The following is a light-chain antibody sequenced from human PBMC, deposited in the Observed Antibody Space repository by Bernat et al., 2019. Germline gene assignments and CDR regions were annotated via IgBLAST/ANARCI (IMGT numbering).Light chain of an antibody. Sequence: EIVMTQSPATLSVSPGERATLSCRASQSVSSNLAWYQQKSGQAPRLLIYGASTRATGIPARFSGSGSGTEFTLNISSLQSEDFAVYYCQQYDSWPLTFGGGTNVEIK. J-gene: IGKJ4*01. CDR3: QQYDSWPLT. V-gene: IGKV3-15*01. CDR2: GAS. CDR1: QSVSSN.